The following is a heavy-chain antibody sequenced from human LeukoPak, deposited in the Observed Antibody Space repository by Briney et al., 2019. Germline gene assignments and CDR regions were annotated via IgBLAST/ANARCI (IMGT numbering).Heavy chain of an antibody. D-gene: IGHD2-15*01. CDR2: MNPNSGNT. CDR1: EYTFTSYD. V-gene: IGHV1-8*01. CDR3: ASYQGVAYYHNYGMDV. Sequence: ASVKVSCKASEYTFTSYDINWVRQATGQGLEWMGWMNPNSGNTGYAQKFQGRVTMTRNSSINTAHMELSSLRSEDTAVYYCASYQGVAYYHNYGMDVWGQGTTVTVSS. J-gene: IGHJ6*02.